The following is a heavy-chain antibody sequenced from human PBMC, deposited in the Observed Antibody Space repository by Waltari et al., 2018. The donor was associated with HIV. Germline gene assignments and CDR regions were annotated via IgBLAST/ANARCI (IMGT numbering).Heavy chain of an antibody. CDR3: ARADIVLMVYAPHFDY. Sequence: QLQLQESGPGLVKPSETLSLTCTVSGGSISSSSYYWGWIRQPPGKGLEWLGSIYYSGSTYYNPSLKSRVTISVDTSKNQFSLKLSSVTAADTAVYYCARADIVLMVYAPHFDYWGQGTLVTVSS. CDR2: IYYSGST. CDR1: GGSISSSSYY. J-gene: IGHJ4*02. V-gene: IGHV4-39*01. D-gene: IGHD2-8*01.